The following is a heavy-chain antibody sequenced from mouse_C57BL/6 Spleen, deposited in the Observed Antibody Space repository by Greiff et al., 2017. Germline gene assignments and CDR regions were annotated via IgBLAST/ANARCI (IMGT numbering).Heavy chain of an antibody. Sequence: QVQLQQPGAELVMPGASVKLSCKASGYTFTSYWMHWVKQRPGQGLEWIGEIDPSDSYTNYNQKFKGKSTLTVDKSSSTAYMQLSSLTSEDSAVYSCANAGEDGRDALDYWGQGTSVTVSS. V-gene: IGHV1-69*01. CDR1: GYTFTSYW. D-gene: IGHD2-3*01. CDR2: IDPSDSYT. CDR3: ANAGEDGRDALDY. J-gene: IGHJ4*01.